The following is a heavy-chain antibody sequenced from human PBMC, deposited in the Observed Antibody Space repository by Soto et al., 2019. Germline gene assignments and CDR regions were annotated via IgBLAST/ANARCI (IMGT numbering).Heavy chain of an antibody. J-gene: IGHJ4*02. CDR2: ISWNSGSI. CDR1: GFTFDDYA. Sequence: EVQLVESGGGLVQPGRSLRLSCAASGFTFDDYAMHWVRQAPGKGLEWVSGISWNSGSIGYADTVKGRFTISRDNAKNSLDMQMNSLRAEDTALYYCAKDYYDFWSGYSAPDYWGQGTLVTVSS. CDR3: AKDYYDFWSGYSAPDY. D-gene: IGHD3-3*01. V-gene: IGHV3-9*01.